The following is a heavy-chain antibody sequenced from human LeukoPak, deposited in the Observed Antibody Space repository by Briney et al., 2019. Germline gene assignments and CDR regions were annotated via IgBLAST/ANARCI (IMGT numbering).Heavy chain of an antibody. V-gene: IGHV3-23*01. Sequence: GGSLRLSCAASGFTFSNYAMTWVRQAPGKGLEWVSAINDRGGDTYYADSVKGRFTISRDNSKNTLSLQMNSLRAEDMAVYYCAKGYRGNYDYWGQGTLVTVSA. CDR2: INDRGGDT. CDR1: GFTFSNYA. CDR3: AKGYRGNYDY. D-gene: IGHD1-26*01. J-gene: IGHJ4*02.